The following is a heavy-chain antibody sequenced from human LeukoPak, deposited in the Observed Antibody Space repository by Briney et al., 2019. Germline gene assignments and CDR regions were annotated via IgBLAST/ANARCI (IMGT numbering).Heavy chain of an antibody. D-gene: IGHD4-17*01. CDR3: ARDSGVTSGYYYYYYGMDV. J-gene: IGHJ6*02. CDR2: IYYSGST. V-gene: IGHV4-59*01. Sequence: PSETLSLTCTVSGGSISSYYWSWIRQPPGKGLEWIGYIYYSGSTNYNPSLKSRVTISVDTSKNQFSLKLSSVTAADTAVYYCARDSGVTSGYYYYYYGMDVWGQGTTVTVSS. CDR1: GGSISSYY.